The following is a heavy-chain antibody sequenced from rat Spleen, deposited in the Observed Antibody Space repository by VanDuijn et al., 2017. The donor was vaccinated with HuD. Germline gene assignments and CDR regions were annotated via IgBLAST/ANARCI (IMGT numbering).Heavy chain of an antibody. CDR3: ASRIYYYSGVEY. CDR2: ISSGGST. V-gene: IGHV2S12*01. D-gene: IGHD1-1*01. J-gene: IGHJ2*01. CDR1: GFSLTSNG. Sequence: QVQVKESGPGLVQPSQTLSLTCTVSGFSLTSNGVSWVRQTPGKGLEWIAAISSGGSTYYNSALKSRLSISRDTSKIQGFLKLSSLQTEDTATYYCASRIYYYSGVEYWGHGVMVTVSS.